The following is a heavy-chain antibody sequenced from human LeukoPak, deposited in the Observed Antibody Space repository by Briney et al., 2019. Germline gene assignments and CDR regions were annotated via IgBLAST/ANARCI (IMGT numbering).Heavy chain of an antibody. V-gene: IGHV4-59*01. D-gene: IGHD3-22*01. Sequence: SETLSLTCTVSGGSISSYYWSWIRQPPGKGLEWIGYIYYSGSTNYNPSLKSRVTISVDTSKNQFSLKLSSVTAADTAVYYCARREDYYDSSGSFLWGQGTLVTVSS. CDR3: ARREDYYDSSGSFL. CDR2: IYYSGST. J-gene: IGHJ4*02. CDR1: GGSISSYY.